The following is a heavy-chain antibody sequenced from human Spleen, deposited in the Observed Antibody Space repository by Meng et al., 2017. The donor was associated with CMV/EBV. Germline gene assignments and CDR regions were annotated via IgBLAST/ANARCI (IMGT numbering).Heavy chain of an antibody. Sequence: GESLKISCAASGFTFNNYAMHWVRQAPDKGLEWVATISYDGSNNYYADSVKGRFTISRDNSKNTLYLRMNSLRTEDTAVFFCARGGDIVVVPTATYYYYGMDVWGQGTTVTVSS. CDR1: GFTFNNYA. D-gene: IGHD2-2*01. V-gene: IGHV3-30-3*01. CDR3: ARGGDIVVVPTATYYYYGMDV. J-gene: IGHJ6*02. CDR2: ISYDGSNN.